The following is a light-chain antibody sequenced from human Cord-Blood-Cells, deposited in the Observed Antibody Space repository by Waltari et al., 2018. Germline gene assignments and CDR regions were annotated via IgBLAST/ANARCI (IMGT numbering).Light chain of an antibody. CDR1: SSDVGRYNL. Sequence: QSALTQPASVSGSPGQSLTISCTGTSSDVGRYNLVSWYQQHPGKPPKLMIYEGSKRPSGVSNRFSGSKSGNTASLTISGLQAEDEADYYCCSYAGSSTWVFGGGTKLTVL. CDR3: CSYAGSSTWV. J-gene: IGLJ3*02. CDR2: EGS. V-gene: IGLV2-23*01.